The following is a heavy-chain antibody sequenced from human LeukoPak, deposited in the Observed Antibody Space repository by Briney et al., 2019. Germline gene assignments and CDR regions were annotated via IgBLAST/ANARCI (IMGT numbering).Heavy chain of an antibody. CDR2: ISVYYGNT. V-gene: IGHV1-18*01. CDR3: ARAGAVAPYYFYMDG. Sequence: GASVPVSCKASGYTLTRYVISGVRPPPGKQRAWMECISVYYGNTNIVQKLQGRVTMTTDTSTSTAYMELRSQRSDDTAVYYCARAGAVAPYYFYMDGWGKGTTVTVSS. J-gene: IGHJ6*03. CDR1: GYTLTRYV. D-gene: IGHD6-19*01.